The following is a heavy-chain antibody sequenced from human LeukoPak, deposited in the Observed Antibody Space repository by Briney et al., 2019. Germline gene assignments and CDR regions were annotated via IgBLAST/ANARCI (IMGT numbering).Heavy chain of an antibody. J-gene: IGHJ5*02. V-gene: IGHV4-30-2*01. Sequence: RSSETLSLTCAVSGGSISSGGYSWSWIRQPPGKGLEWIGYIYHSGSTYYNPSLKSRVTISVDRSKNQFSLKLSSVTAADTAVYYCAGLRFLEWFAFRYVGWFDPWGQGTLVTVSS. D-gene: IGHD3-3*01. CDR3: AGLRFLEWFAFRYVGWFDP. CDR2: IYHSGST. CDR1: GGSISSGGYS.